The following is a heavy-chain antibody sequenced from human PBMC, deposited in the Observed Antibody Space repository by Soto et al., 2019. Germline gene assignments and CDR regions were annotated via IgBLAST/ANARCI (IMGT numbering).Heavy chain of an antibody. J-gene: IGHJ4*02. D-gene: IGHD3-22*01. CDR3: AREALYYYDSSGYYY. V-gene: IGHV3-48*03. CDR1: GFTFSSYE. Sequence: GGSLRLSCAASGFTFSSYEMNWVRQAPGKGLEWVSYISSSGSTIYYADSVKGRFTISRDNAKNSLYLQMNSLRAEDTAVYYCAREALYYYDSSGYYYWGQGTLVTVSS. CDR2: ISSSGSTI.